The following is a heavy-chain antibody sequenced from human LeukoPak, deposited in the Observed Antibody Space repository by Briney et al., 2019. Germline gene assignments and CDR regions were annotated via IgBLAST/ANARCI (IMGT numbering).Heavy chain of an antibody. CDR1: CGSICSFY. CDR3: ARENSGSYREFDY. V-gene: IGHV4-4*07. CDR2: LYSSGST. Sequence: SGTLSLTWSVFCGSICSFYWSWVGQPAGEGLEWIGGLYSSGSTNSNASLKSRVTMSVDTSKNQSSLKLSSVTAADTAVFYCARENSGSYREFDYWGQGTLVTVSS. J-gene: IGHJ4*02. D-gene: IGHD1-26*01.